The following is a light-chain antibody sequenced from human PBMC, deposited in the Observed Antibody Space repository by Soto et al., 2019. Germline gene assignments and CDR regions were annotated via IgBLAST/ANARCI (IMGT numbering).Light chain of an antibody. CDR2: WAS. J-gene: IGKJ4*01. V-gene: IGKV4-1*01. Sequence: DVVISESQDAGGVSLGEAATINCKTSPSFLFSSDNQVYLAWYQQKPGQAPKLLSYWASTRESGVPDRFSGSGSGTDFTLTISSLQAEDVAVYYRQQYYTTPALAFGGGTKVDIK. CDR1: PSFLFSSDNQVY. CDR3: QQYYTTPALA.